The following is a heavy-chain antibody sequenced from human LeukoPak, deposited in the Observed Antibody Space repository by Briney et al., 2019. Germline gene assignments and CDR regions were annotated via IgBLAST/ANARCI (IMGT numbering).Heavy chain of an antibody. J-gene: IGHJ4*02. CDR2: ISSSSYI. Sequence: GGSLRLSCAASGFTFTSYSMSWVRQAPGKGLEWVSSISSSSYIYYADSVKGRFTISRDNAKNSLYLQMNSLRAEDTAVYYCARDGSSSFDYWGQGTLVTVSS. CDR1: GFTFTSYS. D-gene: IGHD6-6*01. CDR3: ARDGSSSFDY. V-gene: IGHV3-21*01.